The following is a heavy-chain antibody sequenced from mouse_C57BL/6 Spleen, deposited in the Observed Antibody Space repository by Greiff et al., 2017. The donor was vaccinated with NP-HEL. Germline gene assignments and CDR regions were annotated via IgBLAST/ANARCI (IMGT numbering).Heavy chain of an antibody. CDR3: ARFPYYFDY. CDR1: GFTFTDYY. V-gene: IGHV7-3*01. CDR2: IRNKANGYTT. J-gene: IGHJ2*01. Sequence: EVKLMESGGGLVQPGGSLSLSCAASGFTFTDYYMSWVRQPPGKALEWLGFIRNKANGYTTEYSAPVKGRFTISRDNSQSILYLQMNALRAEDSATYYCARFPYYFDYWGQGTTLTVSS.